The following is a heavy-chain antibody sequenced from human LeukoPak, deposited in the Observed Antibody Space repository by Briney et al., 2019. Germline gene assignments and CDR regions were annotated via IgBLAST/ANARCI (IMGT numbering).Heavy chain of an antibody. J-gene: IGHJ6*02. CDR1: GGSFSGYD. CDR3: ARVGLSSGRIPLAYYYGMDV. CDR2: INHSGST. V-gene: IGHV4-34*01. Sequence: PSETLSLTCAVYGGSFSGYDWSWIRQPPGKGLEWIGKINHSGSTNYNPSLKSRVTISVDTSKNQFSLKLSSVTAADTAVYYCARVGLSSGRIPLAYYYGMDVWGQGTTVTVSS. D-gene: IGHD3-22*01.